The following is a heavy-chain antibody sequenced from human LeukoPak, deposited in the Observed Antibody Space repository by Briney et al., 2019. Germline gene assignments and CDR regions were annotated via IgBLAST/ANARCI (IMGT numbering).Heavy chain of an antibody. Sequence: GGSLRLSCAASVFTFSSYAMYCVRQALGKGLEWVSAICGGKDSTYYADSVKGRFTISRDNSRSTLYLQMDSLRAEDTAIYYCATKRGQGTQLNYNWFDPWGQGTLVTVSS. D-gene: IGHD1-1*01. CDR1: VFTFSSYA. J-gene: IGHJ5*02. V-gene: IGHV3-23*01. CDR2: ICGGKDST. CDR3: ATKRGQGTQLNYNWFDP.